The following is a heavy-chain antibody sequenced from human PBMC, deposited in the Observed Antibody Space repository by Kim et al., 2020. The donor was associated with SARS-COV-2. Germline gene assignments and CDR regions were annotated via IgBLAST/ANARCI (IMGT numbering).Heavy chain of an antibody. V-gene: IGHV3-49*03. J-gene: IGHJ4*02. D-gene: IGHD6-19*01. CDR2: IRSKAYGGTT. CDR3: TRDLQGWSVKYSSGWPTGYFDY. Sequence: GGSLRLSCTASGFTFGDYAMSWFRQAPGKGLEWVGFIRSKAYGGTTEYAASVKGRFTISRDDSKSIAYLQMNSLKTEDTAVYYCTRDLQGWSVKYSSGWPTGYFDYWGQGTLVTVSS. CDR1: GFTFGDYA.